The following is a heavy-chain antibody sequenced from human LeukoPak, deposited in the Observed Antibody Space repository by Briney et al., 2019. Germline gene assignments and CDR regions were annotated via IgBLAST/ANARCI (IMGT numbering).Heavy chain of an antibody. Sequence: PGGSLRLSCAASGVTFSSHSMHWVRQDPGKGLVWVSGISNDGTSTTYADSVKGRFTISRDNAKNTLYLQKHSLRAEDTAVYSCARGWFGPDSCGQGTLVTVSS. CDR3: ARGWFGPDS. CDR2: ISNDGTST. V-gene: IGHV3-74*01. J-gene: IGHJ5*01. D-gene: IGHD3-10*01. CDR1: GVTFSSHS.